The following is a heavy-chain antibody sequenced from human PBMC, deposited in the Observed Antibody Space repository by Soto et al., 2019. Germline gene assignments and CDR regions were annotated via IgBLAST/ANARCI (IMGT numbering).Heavy chain of an antibody. CDR3: ARPAREYDNSPGYLDY. V-gene: IGHV5-51*01. D-gene: IGHD6-6*01. J-gene: IGHJ4*02. Sequence: GESLKISCQGSGYIFSNYWIGWARQMPGKGLEWMGIIYPDDSDTRYSPAFNGQVTTSVDKSSATAFLQWNSLKASDTAMYFCARPAREYDNSPGYLDYWGQGTLVTVSS. CDR1: GYIFSNYW. CDR2: IYPDDSDT.